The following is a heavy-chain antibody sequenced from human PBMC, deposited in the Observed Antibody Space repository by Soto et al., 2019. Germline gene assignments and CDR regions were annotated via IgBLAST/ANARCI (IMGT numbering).Heavy chain of an antibody. D-gene: IGHD2-21*02. CDR2: ISYDGSNK. J-gene: IGHJ4*02. CDR3: ARGRPDIVVVTATPIDY. V-gene: IGHV3-30-3*01. Sequence: QVQLVESGGGVVQPGRSLRLSCAASGFTFSSYAMHWVRQAPGKGLEWVAVISYDGSNKYYADSVKGRFTISRDNSKNXPYLQMNSLRAEDTAVYYCARGRPDIVVVTATPIDYWGQGTLVTVSS. CDR1: GFTFSSYA.